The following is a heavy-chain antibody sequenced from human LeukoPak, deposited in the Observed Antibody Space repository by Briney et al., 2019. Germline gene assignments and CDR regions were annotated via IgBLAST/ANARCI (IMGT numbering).Heavy chain of an antibody. V-gene: IGHV3-7*01. CDR3: VTAQSSGYYVFHGQPTDYFDY. D-gene: IGHD3-22*01. CDR1: GFTFSDYA. J-gene: IGHJ4*02. CDR2: IKQDGSEK. Sequence: PGGSLRLSCEASGFTFSDYAMTWVRQSPGKGLEWVANIKQDGSEKYYVDSVKGRFTISRDNSKNTLYLQMNSLRAEDTAVYYCVTAQSSGYYVFHGQPTDYFDYWGQGTLVTVSS.